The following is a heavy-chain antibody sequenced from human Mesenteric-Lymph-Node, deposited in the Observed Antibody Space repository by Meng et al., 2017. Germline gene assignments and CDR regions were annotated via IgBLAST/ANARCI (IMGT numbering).Heavy chain of an antibody. V-gene: IGHV3-64*01. J-gene: IGHJ3*02. D-gene: IGHD5-18*01. CDR1: GFTFSSYA. CDR2: ISSNGGST. CDR3: ARDRDTAMVWNAFDI. Sequence: GGSLRLSCAASGFTFSSYAMHWVRQAPGKGLEYVSAISSNGGSTYYANSVKGRFTISRDNSKNTLYLQMGSLRAEDMAVYYCARDRDTAMVWNAFDIWGQGTMVTGSS.